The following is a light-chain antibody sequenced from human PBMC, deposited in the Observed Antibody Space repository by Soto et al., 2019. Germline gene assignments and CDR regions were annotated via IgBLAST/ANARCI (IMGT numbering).Light chain of an antibody. CDR2: GAS. CDR1: QSVGSN. Sequence: EIVMTQSPATQSVSPGERATLSCRASQSVGSNLAWYQLKPGQAPRLLIYGASTRATGIPARFSGSGSGTDFTRTISSLQSEDFAIYFCQQYNNWPPDRTFGQGTKVEIK. V-gene: IGKV3-15*01. CDR3: QQYNNWPPDRT. J-gene: IGKJ1*01.